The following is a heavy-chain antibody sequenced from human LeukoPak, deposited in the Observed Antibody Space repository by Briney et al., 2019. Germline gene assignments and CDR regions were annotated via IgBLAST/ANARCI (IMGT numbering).Heavy chain of an antibody. D-gene: IGHD2-15*01. V-gene: IGHV4-59*02. J-gene: IGHJ4*02. CDR3: VIGVGWQPDY. CDR2: IYKIGTT. CDR1: GDSVTGYY. Sequence: SEALSLTCTVFGDSVTGYYLNWVRQPPGKGLEWIGHIYKIGTTNYNPSLKSRLTISADTSKNQFSLKLRSVTAADTAVYYCVIGVGWQPDYWGQGALVTVSS.